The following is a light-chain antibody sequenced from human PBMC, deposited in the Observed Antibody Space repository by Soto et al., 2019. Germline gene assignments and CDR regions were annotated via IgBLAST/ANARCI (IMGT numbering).Light chain of an antibody. CDR3: QQYNSDSRTWT. CDR1: QTIGTR. Sequence: DIQMTQSPSTLSASVRDRVTLTCRASQTIGTRLAWYQQKPGKAPKLLIYQASYLENGVPSRFSGSGSGTEFTLTISSLQPDDFATYYCQQYNSDSRTWTFGQGTKVEIK. V-gene: IGKV1-5*03. J-gene: IGKJ1*01. CDR2: QAS.